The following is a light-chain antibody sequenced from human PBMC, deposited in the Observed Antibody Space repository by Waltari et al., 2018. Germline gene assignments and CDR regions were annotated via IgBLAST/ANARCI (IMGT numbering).Light chain of an antibody. CDR1: SSDVGSYNR. CDR3: NSYTSSSTWV. J-gene: IGLJ3*02. CDR2: EVF. Sequence: QSALTQPPSVSGSPGQSVTISCTGTSSDVGSYNRVSWYQQPPGTAPKLIIYEVFNRPSGVPDRFTGSKSGNTASLTISGLQAEDEADYYCNSYTSSSTWVFGGGTKLTVL. V-gene: IGLV2-18*02.